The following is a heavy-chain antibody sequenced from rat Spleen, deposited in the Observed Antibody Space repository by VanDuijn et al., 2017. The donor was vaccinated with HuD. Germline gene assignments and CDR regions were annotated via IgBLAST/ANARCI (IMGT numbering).Heavy chain of an antibody. CDR2: ISYSGST. Sequence: EVQFQESGPGLVKPSQSLSLTCSVTGYSITSNYWGWIRKFPGNKMEWIGHISYSGSTSYNPSLKSRNSITRDTSKNQFFLQLNSVTTEDTATYYCTREGNTPYVMDAWGQGASVTVSS. D-gene: IGHD1-4*01. CDR1: GYSITSNY. J-gene: IGHJ4*01. V-gene: IGHV3-1*01. CDR3: TREGNTPYVMDA.